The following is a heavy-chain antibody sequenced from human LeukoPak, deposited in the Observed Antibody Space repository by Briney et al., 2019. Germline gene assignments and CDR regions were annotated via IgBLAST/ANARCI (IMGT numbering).Heavy chain of an antibody. CDR2: IYPGDSDT. D-gene: IGHD4-17*01. J-gene: IGHJ3*02. CDR3: ATSYGDYGDAFDI. CDR1: GYSFTSYW. Sequence: GESLKISCKGSGYSFTSYWIGWVRQMPGKGLEWMGIIYPGDSDTRYSPSFQGQVTISADKSISTAYLQWSSLKASDTAMYYRATSYGDYGDAFDIWGQGTMVTVSS. V-gene: IGHV5-51*01.